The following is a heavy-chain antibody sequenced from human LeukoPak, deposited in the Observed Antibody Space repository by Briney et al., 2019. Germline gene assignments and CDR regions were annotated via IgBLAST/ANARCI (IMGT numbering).Heavy chain of an antibody. Sequence: GGSLRLSCAASGFTFGSNWMSWVHQAPGKGLEWVANIKQDGSEKYYVDSVKGRFTISRDNAKNSLYLQMSSLRAEDTAVYYCARGGSRYDYWGRGTLVTVSS. CDR2: IKQDGSEK. V-gene: IGHV3-7*03. CDR1: GFTFGSNW. D-gene: IGHD3-16*01. CDR3: ARGGSRYDY. J-gene: IGHJ4*02.